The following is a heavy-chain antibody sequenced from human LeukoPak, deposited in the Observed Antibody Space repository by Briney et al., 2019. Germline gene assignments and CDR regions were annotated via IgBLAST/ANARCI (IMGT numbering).Heavy chain of an antibody. Sequence: GTSLRLSCAVSGFTISSHGMHWVRQAPGKGLEWVSAISGSGGSTYYADSVKGRFTISRDNSKNTLYLQMNSLRAEDTAVYYCASSSIWNYGSRPHYWGQGTLVTVSS. D-gene: IGHD1-7*01. CDR1: GFTISSHG. J-gene: IGHJ4*02. V-gene: IGHV3-23*01. CDR3: ASSSIWNYGSRPHY. CDR2: ISGSGGST.